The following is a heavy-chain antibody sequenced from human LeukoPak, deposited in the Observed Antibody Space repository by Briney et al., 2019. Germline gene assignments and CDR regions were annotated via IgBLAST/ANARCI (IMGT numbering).Heavy chain of an antibody. V-gene: IGHV1-46*01. Sequence: ASVKVSCKASGYTFTSYYIHWGRQAPVQGLEWMGIINPSGRTTSNAQKFQGRVAMTTDTSTSTVYMELSSLRSEDTALYYCARRLGFCSSASCDENDYWGQGTLVTVSS. CDR2: INPSGRTT. D-gene: IGHD2-2*01. CDR1: GYTFTSYY. J-gene: IGHJ4*02. CDR3: ARRLGFCSSASCDENDY.